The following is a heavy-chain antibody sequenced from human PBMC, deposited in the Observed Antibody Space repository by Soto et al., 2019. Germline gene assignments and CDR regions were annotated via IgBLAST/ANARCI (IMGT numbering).Heavy chain of an antibody. V-gene: IGHV3-48*02. CDR2: ISSSSSTI. D-gene: IGHD1-26*01. CDR3: ARDRYLDSGSFFFDY. Sequence: PGGSLRLSCAASGFTFSSYSMNWVRQAPGKGLEWVSYISSSSSTIYYADSVKGRFTISRDNAKNSLYLQMNSLRDEDTAVYYCARDRYLDSGSFFFDYWGQGTLVTVSS. J-gene: IGHJ4*02. CDR1: GFTFSSYS.